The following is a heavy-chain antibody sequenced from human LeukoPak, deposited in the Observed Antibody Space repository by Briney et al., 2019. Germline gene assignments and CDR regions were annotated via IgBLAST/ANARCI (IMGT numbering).Heavy chain of an antibody. CDR2: IRYDGSNK. CDR1: GFTFSSYG. V-gene: IGHV3-30*02. D-gene: IGHD2-2*01. J-gene: IGHJ4*02. CDR3: AKDREGDVVVPAAIDY. Sequence: GGSLRLSCAASGFTFSSYGMHWVRQAPGKGLEWVAFIRYDGSNKYYADSVKGRFTISRDNAKNSLYLQMNSLRAEDTAVYYCAKDREGDVVVPAAIDYWGQGTLVTVSS.